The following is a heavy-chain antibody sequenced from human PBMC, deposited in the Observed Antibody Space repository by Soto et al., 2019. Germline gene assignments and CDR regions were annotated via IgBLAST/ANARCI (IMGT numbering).Heavy chain of an antibody. D-gene: IGHD1-20*01. J-gene: IGHJ5*02. V-gene: IGHV5-10-1*01. CDR3: ARHNPRRISLDVNRVNWLDP. CDR1: GYSFTGYW. Sequence: PGESLKISCKGSGYSFTGYWITWVRQMPGKGLEWMGKIDPSDSYTDYSPSFQGHVTISADKSISTAYRQWSSLKASDTAVYYCARHNPRRISLDVNRVNWLDPWGQGTLVTVAS. CDR2: IDPSDSYT.